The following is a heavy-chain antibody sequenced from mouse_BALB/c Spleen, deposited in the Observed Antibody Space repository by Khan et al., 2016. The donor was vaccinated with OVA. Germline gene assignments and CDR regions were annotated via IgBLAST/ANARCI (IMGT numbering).Heavy chain of an antibody. Sequence: EVQLVVSGPGLVKPSQSLSLTCTVTGYSITSGYAWNWIRQFPGNKLEWMGYISYSGVTSYTPSLKSRISITRDTSKKQFFLQLNSVTTEDTATYYCARGNYYWYYFDYWGQGTTLTVSS. V-gene: IGHV3-2*02. D-gene: IGHD1-1*01. CDR3: ARGNYYWYYFDY. J-gene: IGHJ2*01. CDR1: GYSITSGYA. CDR2: ISYSGVT.